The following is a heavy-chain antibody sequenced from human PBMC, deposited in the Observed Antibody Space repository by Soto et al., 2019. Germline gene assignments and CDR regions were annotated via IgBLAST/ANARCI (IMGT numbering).Heavy chain of an antibody. Sequence: SETLSLTCAVFGGSFSGYSWSWIRQPPGKGLEWIGDIHHSGSTNYNPSLKSRVTISVDTSRNQFSLNLSSVTAADTAVYYCARGRIPAGGGGDYWGQGTRVTVSS. CDR1: GGSFSGYS. CDR2: IHHSGST. D-gene: IGHD6-13*01. CDR3: ARGRIPAGGGGDY. J-gene: IGHJ4*02. V-gene: IGHV4-34*01.